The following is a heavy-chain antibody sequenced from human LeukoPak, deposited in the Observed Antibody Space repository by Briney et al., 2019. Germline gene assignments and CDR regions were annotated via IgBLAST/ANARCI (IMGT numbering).Heavy chain of an antibody. CDR1: GFTFSSYA. V-gene: IGHV3-23*01. D-gene: IGHD1-26*01. J-gene: IGHJ4*02. Sequence: GGSLRLSCAASGFTFSSYAMSWVRQAPGKGLEWVPAISGSGGRTYYADSVEGRFTISRDNSKNTLYLQMDSLRAEDTAVYYCAKDWELLPYYFDYWGQGTLVTVSS. CDR2: ISGSGGRT. CDR3: AKDWELLPYYFDY.